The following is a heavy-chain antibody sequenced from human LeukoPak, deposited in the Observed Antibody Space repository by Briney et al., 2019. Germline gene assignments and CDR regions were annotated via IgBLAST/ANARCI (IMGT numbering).Heavy chain of an antibody. D-gene: IGHD7-27*01. CDR2: IKQDGSEK. J-gene: IGHJ4*02. V-gene: IGHV3-7*01. Sequence: GGSLRLSCAASGFTFSSYWMSWVRQAPGKGLEWVANIKQDGSEKYYVDSVKGRFTISRDNAKNSLYLQMNSLRAEDTAVYYCARDAPRNWGWQDYFDYWGQGTLVTVSS. CDR3: ARDAPRNWGWQDYFDY. CDR1: GFTFSSYW.